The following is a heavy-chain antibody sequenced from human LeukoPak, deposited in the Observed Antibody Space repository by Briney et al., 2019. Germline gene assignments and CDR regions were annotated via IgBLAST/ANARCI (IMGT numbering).Heavy chain of an antibody. D-gene: IGHD1-26*01. Sequence: PGGSLRLSCAASGFNFSTYEMKWVRQAPGKGLEGVSYVSPSGTSIYYAESVKGRFTISRDNAKNSLYLLMNSLRAEDTAVYYCARDMGGSPPGNNDYCGQGALVTVSS. CDR3: ARDMGGSPPGNNDY. CDR2: VSPSGTSI. V-gene: IGHV3-48*03. CDR1: GFNFSTYE. J-gene: IGHJ4*02.